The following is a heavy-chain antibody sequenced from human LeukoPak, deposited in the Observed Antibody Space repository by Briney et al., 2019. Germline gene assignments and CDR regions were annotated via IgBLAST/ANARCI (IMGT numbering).Heavy chain of an antibody. V-gene: IGHV3-23*01. CDR3: AKNLRQLAVTDCDY. CDR1: GFTFSSYA. D-gene: IGHD2-21*01. J-gene: IGHJ4*02. CDR2: ISGSGGST. Sequence: GGSLRLSCAASGFTFSSYAMTWVRQAPGKGLEWVSGISGSGGSTSYADSVKGRFTISRDNSENTLFLQMNGLRAEDTAVYYCAKNLRQLAVTDCDYWGQGTLVTVSS.